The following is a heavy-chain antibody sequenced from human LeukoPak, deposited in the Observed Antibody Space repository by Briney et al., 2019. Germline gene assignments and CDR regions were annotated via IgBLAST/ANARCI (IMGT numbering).Heavy chain of an antibody. D-gene: IGHD5-18*01. J-gene: IGHJ6*02. V-gene: IGHV1-8*01. Sequence: ASVKVSCKASGYTIPVYEIYWVRQASGQGLECMGWMNPYSNSTDSAQKFQGRLTMTSDISISTAYMELSSLRPEDTAVYFCARAKGTAGRYGMDVWGQGTTVIVSS. CDR1: GYTIPVYE. CDR3: ARAKGTAGRYGMDV. CDR2: MNPYSNST.